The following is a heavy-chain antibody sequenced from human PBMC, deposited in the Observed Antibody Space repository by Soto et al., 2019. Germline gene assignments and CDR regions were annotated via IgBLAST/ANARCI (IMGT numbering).Heavy chain of an antibody. CDR1: GFTFSSYS. D-gene: IGHD6-13*01. J-gene: IGHJ4*02. Sequence: GGSLRLSCAASGFTFSSYSMNWVRQAPGKGLEWVSYISSSSSTMYYADSVKGRFTISRDNAKNSLYLQMNSLRDEDTAVYYCAREPYSSSWFNSDYWGQGTLVTVSS. CDR2: ISSSSSTM. CDR3: AREPYSSSWFNSDY. V-gene: IGHV3-48*02.